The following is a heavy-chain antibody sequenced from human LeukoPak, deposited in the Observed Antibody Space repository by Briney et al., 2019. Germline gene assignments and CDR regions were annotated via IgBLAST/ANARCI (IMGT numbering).Heavy chain of an antibody. CDR1: GFTFSSYA. CDR2: ISGSAANT. CDR3: AKGGSASYDSSVYYLRHYFDY. V-gene: IGHV3-23*01. J-gene: IGHJ4*02. D-gene: IGHD3-22*01. Sequence: GGSLRLSCAASGFTFSSYAMSWVRQAPGRGLEWVSTISGSAANTYYADSVKGRFTISRDNSKNTLYLQMNSLRAEDTAVYYCAKGGSASYDSSVYYLRHYFDYWGQGTLVTVSS.